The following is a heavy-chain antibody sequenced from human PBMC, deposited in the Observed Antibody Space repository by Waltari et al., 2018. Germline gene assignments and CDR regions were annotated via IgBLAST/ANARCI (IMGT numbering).Heavy chain of an antibody. J-gene: IGHJ4*02. CDR1: GGSISSGGYS. D-gene: IGHD4-17*01. Sequence: QLQLQESGSGLVKPSQTLSLTCAVSGGSISSGGYSWSCIRQPPGKGLEWIGYIYHSGSTYYNPSLKSRVTISVDRSKNQFSLKLSSVTAADTAVYYCARTFDYGGNSGFDYWGQGTPVTVSS. CDR3: ARTFDYGGNSGFDY. CDR2: IYHSGST. V-gene: IGHV4-30-2*01.